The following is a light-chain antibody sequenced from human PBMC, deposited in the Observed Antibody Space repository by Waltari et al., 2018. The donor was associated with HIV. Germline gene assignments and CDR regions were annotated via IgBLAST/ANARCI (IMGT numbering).Light chain of an antibody. CDR2: AAS. V-gene: IGKV1-9*01. Sequence: DILLTQSPPFMSASVGDRVTISRRASQGIRNYLAWFQQKPGRAPKLLIFAASTLQSGVQSRFSGSWSGTPFTLTISSLQPEDFATSYCQQHNTYPLTFGPGT. J-gene: IGKJ3*01. CDR3: QQHNTYPLT. CDR1: QGIRNY.